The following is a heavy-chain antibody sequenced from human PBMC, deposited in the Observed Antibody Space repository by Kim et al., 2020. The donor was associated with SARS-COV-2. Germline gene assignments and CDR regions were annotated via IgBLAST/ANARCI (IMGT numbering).Heavy chain of an antibody. CDR1: GYTFTSYY. D-gene: IGHD4-17*01. CDR3: ARDPTPTHGAEPIYYYYYGMDV. CDR2: INPSGGST. V-gene: IGHV1-46*01. J-gene: IGHJ6*02. Sequence: ASVKVSCKASGYTFTSYYIHWVRQAPGQGLEWMGIINPSGGSTSYAQKFQGRVTMTRDTSTSTVYMELSSLRSEDTAVYYCARDPTPTHGAEPIYYYYYGMDVWGQGTTVTVSS.